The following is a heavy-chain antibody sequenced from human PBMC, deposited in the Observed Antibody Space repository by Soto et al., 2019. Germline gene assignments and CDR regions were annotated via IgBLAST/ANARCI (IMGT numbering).Heavy chain of an antibody. V-gene: IGHV1-18*01. CDR1: GSTFTSYG. CDR3: ARDGSFYDILTGYSNSFDY. CDR2: ISAYNGNT. D-gene: IGHD3-9*01. J-gene: IGHJ4*02. Sequence: QVQLVQSGAEVKKPGASVKVSCKASGSTFTSYGISWVRQAPGQGLEWMGWISAYNGNTNYAQKLQGRVTMTTDTSTSTAYMELRSLRSDDTAVYYCARDGSFYDILTGYSNSFDYWGQGTLVTVSS.